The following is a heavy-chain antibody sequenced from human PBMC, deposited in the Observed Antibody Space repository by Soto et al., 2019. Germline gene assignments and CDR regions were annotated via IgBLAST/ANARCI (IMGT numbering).Heavy chain of an antibody. J-gene: IGHJ6*02. Sequence: ASVKVSCKASGYTFTGNYMHWVRQAPGQGLEWMGWITPNSGGTNYAQKFQGWVAMTRDTSISTAYMELSRLRSDDTAVYYCARGAPTMVRGVIIRPDYGMDVCGQGTTVTVS. CDR3: ARGAPTMVRGVIIRPDYGMDV. CDR1: GYTFTGNY. D-gene: IGHD3-10*01. CDR2: ITPNSGGT. V-gene: IGHV1-2*04.